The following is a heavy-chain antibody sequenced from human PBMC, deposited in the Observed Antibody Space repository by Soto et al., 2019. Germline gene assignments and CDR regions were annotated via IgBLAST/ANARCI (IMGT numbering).Heavy chain of an antibody. CDR1: GGSISSGGYY. CDR2: IYYSGST. Sequence: SETLSLTCTVSGGSISSGGYYWSWIRQHPGKGLEWIGYIYYSGSTYYNPSLKSRVTISVDTSKNQFSLKLSSVTAADTAVYYCARDRVMAAAGYYYYYGMDVWGQGTTVTVSS. V-gene: IGHV4-31*03. J-gene: IGHJ6*02. D-gene: IGHD6-13*01. CDR3: ARDRVMAAAGYYYYYGMDV.